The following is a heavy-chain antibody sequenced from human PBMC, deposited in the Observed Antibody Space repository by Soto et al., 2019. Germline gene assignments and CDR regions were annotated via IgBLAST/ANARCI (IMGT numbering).Heavy chain of an antibody. CDR2: IYYSGST. CDR1: GGSINSYY. CDR3: ARHISSGTNIAAIRSFDP. V-gene: IGHV4-59*08. Sequence: SETLSLTCTVSGGSINSYYWSWTRQPPGKGLEWIGYIYYSGSTNYNPSLKSRITISADTSKNQFSLKLGSVTAADTAVYYCARHISSGTNIAAIRSFDPWDQGTLVTVSS. J-gene: IGHJ5*02. D-gene: IGHD1-7*01.